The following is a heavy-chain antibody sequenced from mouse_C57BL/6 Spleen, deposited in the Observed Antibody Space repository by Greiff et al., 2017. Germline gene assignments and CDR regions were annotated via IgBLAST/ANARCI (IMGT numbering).Heavy chain of an antibody. CDR3: ARSDYYGSSYDYFDY. D-gene: IGHD1-1*01. CDR2: INPSSGYT. V-gene: IGHV1-4*01. Sequence: VKVVESGAELARPGASVKMSCKASGYTFTSYTMHWVKQRPGQGLEWIGYINPSSGYTKYNQKFKDKATLTADKSSSTAYMQLSSLTSEDSAVYYCARSDYYGSSYDYFDYWGQGTTLTVSS. CDR1: GYTFTSYT. J-gene: IGHJ2*01.